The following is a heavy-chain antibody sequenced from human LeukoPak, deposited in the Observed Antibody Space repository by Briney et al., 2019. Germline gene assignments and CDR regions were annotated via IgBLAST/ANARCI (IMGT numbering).Heavy chain of an antibody. J-gene: IGHJ4*02. CDR3: ARGVTMVRGRTHHFDY. D-gene: IGHD3-10*01. V-gene: IGHV4-34*01. CDR1: GGSFSGYC. Sequence: PSETLSLTCAVYGGSFSGYCWSWIRQPPGKGLEWIGEINHSGSTNYNPSLKSRVTISVDTSKNQFSLKLSSVTAADTAVYYCARGVTMVRGRTHHFDYWGQGTLVTVSS. CDR2: INHSGST.